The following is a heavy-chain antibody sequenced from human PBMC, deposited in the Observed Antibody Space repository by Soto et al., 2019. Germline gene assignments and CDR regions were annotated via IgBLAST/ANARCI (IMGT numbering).Heavy chain of an antibody. Sequence: PGGSLRLSCAASGFTLSSYSMNWVRQAPGKGLECVSSISSSSSYIYYADSVKGRFTISRDNAKNSLYLQMNSLRAEDTAVYYCARDQTSDDAFDIWGQGTMVTVSS. CDR3: ARDQTSDDAFDI. D-gene: IGHD6-6*01. CDR2: ISSSSSYI. CDR1: GFTLSSYS. J-gene: IGHJ3*02. V-gene: IGHV3-21*01.